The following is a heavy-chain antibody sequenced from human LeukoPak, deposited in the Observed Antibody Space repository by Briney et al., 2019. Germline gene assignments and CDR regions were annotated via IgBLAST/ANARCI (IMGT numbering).Heavy chain of an antibody. CDR1: GGSISSGGYY. D-gene: IGHD3-22*01. CDR2: IYYSGST. J-gene: IGHJ2*01. V-gene: IGHV4-31*03. Sequence: SETLSLTCTVSGGSISSGGYYWSWIRQHPGKGLEWIGYIYYSGSTYYNPSLKSRVTISVDTSKNQFSLKLSSVTAADTAVYYCARGTKTTDTMIVVVPPNWYFDFWGRGTLVTVSS. CDR3: ARGTKTTDTMIVVVPPNWYFDF.